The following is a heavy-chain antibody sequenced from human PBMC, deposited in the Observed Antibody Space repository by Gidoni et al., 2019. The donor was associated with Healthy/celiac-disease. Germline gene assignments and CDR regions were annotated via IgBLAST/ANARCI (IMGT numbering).Heavy chain of an antibody. Sequence: EVQLVESGGGLVKPGGSLRLSCAASGFTFSSYSMNWVRQAPGKGLEWVSSISSSSSYIYYADSVKGRFTISRDNAKNSLYLQMNSLRAEDTAVYYCARDPPEQVVQGVPYYFDYWGQGTLVTVSS. CDR2: ISSSSSYI. CDR3: ARDPPEQVVQGVPYYFDY. D-gene: IGHD3-10*01. CDR1: GFTFSSYS. V-gene: IGHV3-21*01. J-gene: IGHJ4*02.